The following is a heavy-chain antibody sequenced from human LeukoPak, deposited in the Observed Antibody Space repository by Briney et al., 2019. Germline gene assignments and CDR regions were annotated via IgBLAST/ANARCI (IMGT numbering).Heavy chain of an antibody. J-gene: IGHJ5*02. V-gene: IGHV3-23*01. CDR2: IPSGGGT. D-gene: IGHD3-3*01. Sequence: GGSLRLSCAASGFTFSTYGMSWVRQAPGKGLQWVSTIPSGGGTYYADSVKGRFAISRDNAKNSLYLQMNGLRVEDTAVYYCARVYYASWSGQPLSQHWLDPWGQGTLVTVSS. CDR3: ARVYYASWSGQPLSQHWLDP. CDR1: GFTFSTYG.